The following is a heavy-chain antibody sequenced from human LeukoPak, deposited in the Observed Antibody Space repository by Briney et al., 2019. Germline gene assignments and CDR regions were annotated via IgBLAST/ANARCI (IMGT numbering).Heavy chain of an antibody. CDR3: ARRGSDKNFDY. CDR2: IYYSGST. V-gene: IGHV4-59*08. J-gene: IGHJ4*02. CDR1: GGSISSYY. D-gene: IGHD3-10*01. Sequence: SETLSLTSTVSGGSISSYYWSWIRQPPGKGLEWIGYIYYSGSTNYNPSLKSRVTISVDTSKNQFSLKLSSVTAADTAVYYCARRGSDKNFDYWGQGTLVTVSS.